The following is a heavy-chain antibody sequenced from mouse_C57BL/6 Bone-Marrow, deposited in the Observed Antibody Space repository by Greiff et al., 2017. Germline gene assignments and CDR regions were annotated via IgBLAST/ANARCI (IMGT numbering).Heavy chain of an antibody. CDR3: AKSYGSSPYAMDY. D-gene: IGHD1-1*01. V-gene: IGHV2-5*01. J-gene: IGHJ4*01. CDR2: IWSGGST. CDR1: GFSLTSYG. Sequence: VQLQQSGPGLVQPSQSLSITCTVSGFSLTSYGVHWVRQSPGKGLEWLGVIWSGGSTDYNAAFMSRLSITKDNSKSQVFFKMNSLQADDTAIYYCAKSYGSSPYAMDYWGQGTSVTVSS.